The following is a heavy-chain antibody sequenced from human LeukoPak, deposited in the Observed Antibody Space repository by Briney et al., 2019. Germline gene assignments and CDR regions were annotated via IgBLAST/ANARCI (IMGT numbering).Heavy chain of an antibody. D-gene: IGHD3-22*01. V-gene: IGHV5-51*01. CDR2: IYPGDSDT. CDR1: GYSFTSYW. CDR3: ARGIGRDYYDSSGYLW. J-gene: IGHJ4*02. Sequence: GESLKISCKGSGYSFTSYWIGWVRQMPGKGLEWVGIIYPGDSDTRYSPSFQGQVTISADKSISTAYLQWSSRKASDTAMYYCARGIGRDYYDSSGYLWWGQGTLVTVSS.